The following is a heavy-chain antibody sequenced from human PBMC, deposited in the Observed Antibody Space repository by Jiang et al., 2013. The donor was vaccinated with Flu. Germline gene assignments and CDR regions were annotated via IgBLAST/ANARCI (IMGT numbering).Heavy chain of an antibody. CDR1: GFTFSSYA. CDR2: ISASAGST. CDR3: AKDRSSGVVARKFDY. J-gene: IGHJ4*02. D-gene: IGHD6-6*01. V-gene: IGHV3-23*01. Sequence: GLVQPGGSLRLSCAASGFTFSSYAMSWVRQAPGKGLEWVSSISASAGSTYYADSVKGRFTISRDSSKNTLYLQMNSLRAEDTAVYYCAKDRSSGVVARKFDYWGQGTLVTVSS.